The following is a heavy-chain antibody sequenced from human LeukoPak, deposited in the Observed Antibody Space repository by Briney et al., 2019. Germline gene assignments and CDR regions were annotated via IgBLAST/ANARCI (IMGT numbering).Heavy chain of an antibody. Sequence: GESLKISCKGSGYSFTSYWIGWVRQMPGKGLEWMGIIYPGDSDTTYSPSFQGQVTISADKSISTAYLQWSSLKASDTAMYYCASQADYGDYRFDYWGQGTLVTVSS. J-gene: IGHJ4*02. V-gene: IGHV5-51*01. CDR2: IYPGDSDT. CDR3: ASQADYGDYRFDY. D-gene: IGHD4-17*01. CDR1: GYSFTSYW.